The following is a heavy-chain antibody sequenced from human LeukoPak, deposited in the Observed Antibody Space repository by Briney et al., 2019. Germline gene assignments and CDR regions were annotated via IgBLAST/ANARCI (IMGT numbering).Heavy chain of an antibody. Sequence: SETLSLTCTVSGYSISSGYYWGWIRQPPGKGLEWIGSIYHSGSTYYNPSLKSRVTISVDTSKNQFSLKLSSVTAADTAVYYCAKSTLDYYDSSGYYSYYYYYYMDVWGKGTTVTVSS. CDR2: IYHSGST. CDR1: GYSISSGYY. J-gene: IGHJ6*03. V-gene: IGHV4-38-2*02. D-gene: IGHD3-22*01. CDR3: AKSTLDYYDSSGYYSYYYYYYMDV.